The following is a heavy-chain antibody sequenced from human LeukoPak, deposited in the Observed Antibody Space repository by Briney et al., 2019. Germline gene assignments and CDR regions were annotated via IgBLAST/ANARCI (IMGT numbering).Heavy chain of an antibody. D-gene: IGHD7-27*01. CDR3: ARDLTGRLDY. Sequence: ASVKVSCKASGYTFINYAIHWVRQAPGQRLEWMGWINAGNGDTKYSLKFQGRVTITRDTSASTAYIEVSSLRSEDTAVYYCARDLTGRLDYWGQGALVTVSS. J-gene: IGHJ4*02. CDR1: GYTFINYA. V-gene: IGHV1-3*01. CDR2: INAGNGDT.